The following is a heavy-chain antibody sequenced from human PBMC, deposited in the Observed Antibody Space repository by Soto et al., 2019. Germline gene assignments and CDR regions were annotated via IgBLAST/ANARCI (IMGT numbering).Heavy chain of an antibody. J-gene: IGHJ5*02. CDR3: ARTKEGLVLRPVWFDP. V-gene: IGHV4-59*01. CDR1: GGSISSYY. D-gene: IGHD6-19*01. CDR2: IYYSGST. Sequence: SETLSITCTVAGGSISSYYWSWIRQPPGKGLEWIGYIYYSGSTNYNPSLKSRVTISVDTSKNQFSLKLSSVTAADTAVYYCARTKEGLVLRPVWFDPWVQETLVTLAS.